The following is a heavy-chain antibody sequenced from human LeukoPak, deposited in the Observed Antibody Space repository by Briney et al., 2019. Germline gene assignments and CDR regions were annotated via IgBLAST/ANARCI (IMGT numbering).Heavy chain of an antibody. Sequence: GGSLRLSCAGSGFTFSSYPMSWVRQAPAKGLQWVSAISGGGGSAYYADSVKGRFTISRDNAKNSLYLQMNSLRAEDTAVYYCARDRTDFWSGYCGSDYWGQGTLVTVSS. CDR3: ARDRTDFWSGYCGSDY. CDR2: ISGGGGSA. CDR1: GFTFSSYP. V-gene: IGHV3-23*01. D-gene: IGHD3-3*01. J-gene: IGHJ4*02.